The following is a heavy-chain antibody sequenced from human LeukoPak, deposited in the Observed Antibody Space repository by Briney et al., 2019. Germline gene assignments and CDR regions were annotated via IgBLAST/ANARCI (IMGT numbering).Heavy chain of an antibody. J-gene: IGHJ6*03. CDR3: ARGDFWSGWEV. CDR2: IYYSGST. CDR1: GGSISSYY. V-gene: IGHV4-59*01. Sequence: SETLSLTCTVSGGSISSYYWSWIRQPSGKGLEWIGYIYYSGSTNYNPSLKSRVTISVDTSKNQFSLKLSSVTAADTAVYYCARGDFWSGWEVWGKGTTVTVSS. D-gene: IGHD3-3*01.